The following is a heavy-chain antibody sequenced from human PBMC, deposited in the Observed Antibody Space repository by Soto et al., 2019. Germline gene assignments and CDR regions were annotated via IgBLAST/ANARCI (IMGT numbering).Heavy chain of an antibody. J-gene: IGHJ6*02. CDR3: VKDEGIEAMDV. V-gene: IGHV3-21*01. D-gene: IGHD3-3*02. CDR2: ITSSGSYV. Sequence: GGSLRLSCVTSGFTFSRNTMNWVRQAPGKGLEWVASITSSGSYVYYADSVKGRFSASRDNAKNSLSLQMDSLRPDDTAIYFCVKDEGIEAMDVWGQGTTVTVS. CDR1: GFTFSRNT.